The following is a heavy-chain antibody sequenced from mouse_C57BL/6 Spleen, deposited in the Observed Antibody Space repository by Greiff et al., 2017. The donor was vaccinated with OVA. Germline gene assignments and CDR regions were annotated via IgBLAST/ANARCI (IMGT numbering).Heavy chain of an antibody. D-gene: IGHD1-1*01. V-gene: IGHV14-4*01. Sequence: VQLQQSGAERVRPGASVKLSCTASGFNIKDDYMHWVKQRPEQGLEWIGWIDPENGDTEYASKFQGKATITADTSSNTAYLQLSSLTSEDTAVYYCTTSDYGSSYERVWFAYWGQGTLVTVSA. CDR2: IDPENGDT. CDR3: TTSDYGSSYERVWFAY. J-gene: IGHJ3*01. CDR1: GFNIKDDY.